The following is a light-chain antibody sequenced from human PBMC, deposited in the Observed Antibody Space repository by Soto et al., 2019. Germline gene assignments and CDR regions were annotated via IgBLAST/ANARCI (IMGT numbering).Light chain of an antibody. CDR3: MQSQQSPPT. CDR1: QSLLQSNGYNY. Sequence: DIVMTQSPLSLPVTPGEPASISCSSSQSLLQSNGYNYLDWYLQKPGQSPQLLIYFGSYRASGVPDRFSGSGSGTDFTLTIRRVEAEDVGVYSCMQSQQSPPTFGQGNKVEI. CDR2: FGS. V-gene: IGKV2-28*01. J-gene: IGKJ1*01.